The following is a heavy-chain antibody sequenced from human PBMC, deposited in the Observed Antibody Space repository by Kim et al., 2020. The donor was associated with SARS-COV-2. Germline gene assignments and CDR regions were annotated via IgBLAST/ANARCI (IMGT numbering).Heavy chain of an antibody. D-gene: IGHD6-13*01. CDR3: ARQGIAAAEKQFDY. Sequence: QKFQGRVTMTRDTSTSTVYMELSSLRSEDTAVYYCARQGIAAAEKQFDYWGQGTLVTVSS. V-gene: IGHV1-46*01. J-gene: IGHJ4*02.